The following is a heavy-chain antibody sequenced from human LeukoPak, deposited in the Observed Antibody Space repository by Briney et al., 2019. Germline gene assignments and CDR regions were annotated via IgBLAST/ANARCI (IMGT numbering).Heavy chain of an antibody. J-gene: IGHJ4*02. CDR3: ARDDYYDRSGYPGY. CDR1: GFIFSNYG. D-gene: IGHD3-22*01. CDR2: IWYDGSNK. Sequence: PGRSLRLSCAASGFIFSNYGMHWVRQAPGKGLEWVAVIWYDGSNKYHADSVKGRFTISRDNSKNTVYLQMNSLRVEDTAIYYCARDDYYDRSGYPGYWGQGTLVTVSS. V-gene: IGHV3-33*01.